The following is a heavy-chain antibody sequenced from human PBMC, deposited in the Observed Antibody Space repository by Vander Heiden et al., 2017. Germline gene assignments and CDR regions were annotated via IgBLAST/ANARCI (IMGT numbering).Heavy chain of an antibody. J-gene: IGHJ4*02. CDR2: IEQGGSER. CDR1: GFTFRSYW. Sequence: EVQLVESGGGLVQPGGSLRLSCAASGFTFRSYWMTWVRQAPGKGLEWVANIEQGGSERYFVDSVKGRFTISRDNAKNSLYLQMNSLRAEDTAVYYCARGLVNLFFDYWGLGTLVTVSS. V-gene: IGHV3-7*01. CDR3: ARGLVNLFFDY.